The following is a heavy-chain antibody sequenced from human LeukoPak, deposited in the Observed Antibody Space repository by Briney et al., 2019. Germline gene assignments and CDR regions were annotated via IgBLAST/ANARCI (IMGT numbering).Heavy chain of an antibody. CDR2: ISSSSSYI. Sequence: GGSLRLSCGASGFTFSSYAMNWVRQAPGKGLEWVSSISSSSSYIYCADSVKGRFTISRDNAKNSLYLQMNSLRAEDTAVYYCARGSAVNYFDYWGQGTLVTVSS. CDR3: ARGSAVNYFDY. J-gene: IGHJ4*02. V-gene: IGHV3-21*01. CDR1: GFTFSSYA. D-gene: IGHD4-17*01.